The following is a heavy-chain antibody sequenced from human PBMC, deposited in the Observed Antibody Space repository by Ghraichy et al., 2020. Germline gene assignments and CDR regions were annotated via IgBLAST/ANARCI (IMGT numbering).Heavy chain of an antibody. CDR2: TNSDGSYT. Sequence: GGSLRLSCAASGFTFSSYWMHWVRQASGKGLVWVSRTNSDGSYTSYADSVKGRFTISRDNAKNTLYLQMNSLRAEDTAVYYCARDYGDYPYWYFDLWGRGTLVTVSS. J-gene: IGHJ2*01. CDR1: GFTFSSYW. CDR3: ARDYGDYPYWYFDL. D-gene: IGHD4-17*01. V-gene: IGHV3-74*01.